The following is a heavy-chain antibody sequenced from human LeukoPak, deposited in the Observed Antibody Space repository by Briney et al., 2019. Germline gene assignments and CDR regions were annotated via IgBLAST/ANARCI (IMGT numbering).Heavy chain of an antibody. D-gene: IGHD1-26*01. Sequence: PGGSLRLSCAASGFTFTRYAMSWVRQAPGKGLEWVSTISDSGSDTYYADSVKGRFTISKDNSKNTLYLQMNSLRAEDTAVYYCARSSLQYRGSPGYWGQGILVTVSS. CDR3: ARSSLQYRGSPGY. J-gene: IGHJ4*02. CDR2: ISDSGSDT. CDR1: GFTFTRYA. V-gene: IGHV3-23*01.